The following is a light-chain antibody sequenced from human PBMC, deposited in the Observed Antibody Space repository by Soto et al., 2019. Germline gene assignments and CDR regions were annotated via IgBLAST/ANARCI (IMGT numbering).Light chain of an antibody. CDR1: NLGSRS. CDR2: YDS. V-gene: IGLV3-21*04. Sequence: SSELTQPPSVSVAPGKTTRISCGGANLGSRSVHWYQQKPGQAPMLVISYDSDRPSGIPDRFSGTSSGNTATLTITRVEAGDEADYYCQVWDNSADHVIFGGGTKLTVL. J-gene: IGLJ2*01. CDR3: QVWDNSADHVI.